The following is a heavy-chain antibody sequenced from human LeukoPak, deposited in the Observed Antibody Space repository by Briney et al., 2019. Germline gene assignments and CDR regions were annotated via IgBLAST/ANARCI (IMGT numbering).Heavy chain of an antibody. D-gene: IGHD4-23*01. J-gene: IGHJ6*03. CDR3: ARHDYGGSRLRYYYYYYMDV. V-gene: IGHV4-39*01. Sequence: PSETLSLTCTVSGGSISSSSYYWGWIRQPPGKGLEWIGSIYYSGSTYYNPSLKSRVTISVDTSKNQFSLKLSSVTAADTAVYYCARHDYGGSRLRYYYYYYMDVWGKGTTVTISS. CDR2: IYYSGST. CDR1: GGSISSSSYY.